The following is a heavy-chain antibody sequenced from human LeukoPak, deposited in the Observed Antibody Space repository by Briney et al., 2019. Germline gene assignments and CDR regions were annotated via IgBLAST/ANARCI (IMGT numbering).Heavy chain of an antibody. Sequence: PSETLSLTCAVYGGSFSGYYWSWIRQPPGKGLEWLGSIYYSGSAYYNVPLMSRVVLSVDTSKNQFSLKLTSVTAADTAMYFCVRERTEGYYDNSGSFDYWGQGILVTVSS. V-gene: IGHV4-34*01. J-gene: IGHJ4*02. CDR2: IYYSGSA. CDR1: GGSFSGYY. CDR3: VRERTEGYYDNSGSFDY. D-gene: IGHD3-22*01.